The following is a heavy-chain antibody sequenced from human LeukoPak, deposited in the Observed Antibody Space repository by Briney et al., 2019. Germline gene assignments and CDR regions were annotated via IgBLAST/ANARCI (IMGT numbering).Heavy chain of an antibody. CDR1: GFCFSSYS. V-gene: IGHV4-34*01. Sequence: PGGSLRLSCAASGFCFSSYSMNWVRQAPGKGLEWIGEINHSGSTNYNPSLKSRVTISVDTSKNQFSLKLSSVTAADTAVYYCARVLEAFDYWGQGTLVTVSS. J-gene: IGHJ4*02. CDR2: INHSGST. D-gene: IGHD1-1*01. CDR3: ARVLEAFDY.